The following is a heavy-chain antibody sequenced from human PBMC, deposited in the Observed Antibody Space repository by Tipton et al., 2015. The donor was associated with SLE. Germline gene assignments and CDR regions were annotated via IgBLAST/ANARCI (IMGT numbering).Heavy chain of an antibody. CDR1: GLTFEDYG. V-gene: IGHV3-9*01. CDR3: AKSTDSSAWYGYFDY. J-gene: IGHJ4*02. CDR2: INWSGVIT. D-gene: IGHD6-13*01. Sequence: SLRLSCAASGLTFEDYGMQWVRQRPGKGLEWVAYINWSGVITAYADSVKGRFTISRDNAKNSLYLQMNTLRPEDAAFYYCAKSTDSSAWYGYFDYWGQGAQVTVSS.